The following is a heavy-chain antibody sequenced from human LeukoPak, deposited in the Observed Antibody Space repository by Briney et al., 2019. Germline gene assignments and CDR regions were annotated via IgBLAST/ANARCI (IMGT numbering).Heavy chain of an antibody. V-gene: IGHV4-34*01. Sequence: TETLSLTCAVYGGSFSGYYWSWIRQPPGKGLEWIGEINHSGSTNYNPSLKSRVTISVDTSKNQFSLKLSSVTAADTAVYYCAVGYDCSSTSCYTEYNWFDPWGQGTLVTVSS. J-gene: IGHJ5*02. CDR3: AVGYDCSSTSCYTEYNWFDP. CDR2: INHSGST. D-gene: IGHD2-2*02. CDR1: GGSFSGYY.